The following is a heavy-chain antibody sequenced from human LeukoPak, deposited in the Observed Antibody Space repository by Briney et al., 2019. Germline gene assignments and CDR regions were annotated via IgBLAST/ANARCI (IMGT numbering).Heavy chain of an antibody. D-gene: IGHD2/OR15-2a*01. J-gene: IGHJ6*02. Sequence: SQTLSLTCTVSGGSISSYYWSWIRQPPGKGLERIGYIYYSVSTNYNPSLKSRVTISVDTSKNQFSLKLSSVTAADTAVYYCARESMTNYYSGMDVWGQGTTVTVSS. CDR1: GGSISSYY. CDR3: ARESMTNYYSGMDV. V-gene: IGHV4-59*01. CDR2: IYYSVST.